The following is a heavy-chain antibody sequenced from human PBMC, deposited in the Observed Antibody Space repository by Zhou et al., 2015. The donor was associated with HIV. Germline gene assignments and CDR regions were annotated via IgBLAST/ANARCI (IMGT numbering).Heavy chain of an antibody. CDR1: GYTFTSYG. D-gene: IGHD3-3*01. CDR2: ISAYNGNT. V-gene: IGHV1-18*01. Sequence: QVQLVQSGAEVKKPGASVKVSCKASGYTFTSYGISWVRQAPGQGLEWMGWISAYNGNTNYAQKLQGRVTMTTDTSTSTAYMELRSLRSDDTAVYYCARAYYDFWSGQNYYYYYMDVWGKGTTVTVSS. J-gene: IGHJ6*03. CDR3: ARAYYDFWSGQNYYYYYMDV.